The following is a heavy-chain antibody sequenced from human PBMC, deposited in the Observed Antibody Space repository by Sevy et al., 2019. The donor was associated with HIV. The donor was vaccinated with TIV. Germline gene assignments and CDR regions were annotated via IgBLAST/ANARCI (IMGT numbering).Heavy chain of an antibody. J-gene: IGHJ3*02. V-gene: IGHV4-59*08. CDR2: VYYTGGT. CDR1: GGSINSDH. CDR3: ARRNDFDI. Sequence: SETLSLTCTVSGGSINSDHWNWIRQPPGKGLEWIGYVYYTGGTNYNPSLKNRVTISVDRTKNQFSLKLTFVTAADTAVYYCARRNDFDILGQATMVTVSS.